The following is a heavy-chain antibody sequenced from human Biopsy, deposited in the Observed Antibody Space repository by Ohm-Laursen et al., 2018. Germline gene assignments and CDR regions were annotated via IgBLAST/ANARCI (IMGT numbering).Heavy chain of an antibody. CDR2: VTTTSSYI. Sequence: GSLRLSCAASGFTFSGFSMNWVRQAPGKGLEWVSSVTTTSSYIYYADSVKGRFTISRDSAKNSLYLQMNSLRAEDTAVYYCVRGVDYYDPYHYYALDVWGQGTTVTVSS. J-gene: IGHJ6*02. CDR1: GFTFSGFS. CDR3: VRGVDYYDPYHYYALDV. D-gene: IGHD3-22*01. V-gene: IGHV3-21*01.